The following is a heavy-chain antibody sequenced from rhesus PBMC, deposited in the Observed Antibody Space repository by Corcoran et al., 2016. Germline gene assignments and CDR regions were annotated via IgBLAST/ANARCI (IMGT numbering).Heavy chain of an antibody. V-gene: IGHV4S2*01. CDR1: GASISSNY. J-gene: IGHJ6*01. CDR3: ARDSGCSAGYCYYWLDA. D-gene: IGHD3-3*01. Sequence: QVQLQESGPGLVRPSETLSLTCAVSGASISSNYWSWIRQAPGKGREWIGRFSGSGGSTYYNPSLKSRVTISIDTSKNQFSLKLSSVTAADTAVYYCARDSGCSAGYCYYWLDAWGQGVVVTVSS. CDR2: FSGSGGST.